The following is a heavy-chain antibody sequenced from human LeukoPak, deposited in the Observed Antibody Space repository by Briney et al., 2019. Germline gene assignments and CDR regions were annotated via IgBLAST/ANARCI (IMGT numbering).Heavy chain of an antibody. Sequence: ASVKVSCKVSGYTLTELSMHWVRQAPGKGLEWMGGFDPEDGETIYAQKFQGRVTMTEDTSTDTAYMELSSLRSEDTAVYYCATEILHSGSYPVGAFDIWGQGTMVTVSS. CDR2: FDPEDGET. CDR1: GYTLTELS. D-gene: IGHD1-26*01. CDR3: ATEILHSGSYPVGAFDI. V-gene: IGHV1-24*01. J-gene: IGHJ3*02.